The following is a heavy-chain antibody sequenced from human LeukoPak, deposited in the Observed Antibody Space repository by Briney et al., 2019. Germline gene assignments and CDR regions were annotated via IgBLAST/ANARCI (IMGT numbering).Heavy chain of an antibody. J-gene: IGHJ4*02. CDR1: GGSISSYY. V-gene: IGHV4-59*01. CDR2: IYYSGCT. D-gene: IGHD3-10*01. Sequence: SETLSLTCTVSGGSISSYYWSWIRQPPGKGLEWIGYIYYSGCTNYNPSLKSRVTISVDTSKYQFSLKLSSVTAADTAVYYCARLRMVRGVIITFDYWGQGTLVTVSS. CDR3: ARLRMVRGVIITFDY.